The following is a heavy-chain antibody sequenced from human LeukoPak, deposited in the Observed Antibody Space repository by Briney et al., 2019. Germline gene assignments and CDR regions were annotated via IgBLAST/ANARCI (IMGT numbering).Heavy chain of an antibody. CDR3: ARSTAAGTYYFDY. Sequence: SETLSLTCTVSGASISNCDYYWSWIRQPPGKGLEWIGYISYSGSTYYNPSLKSRLTISVDTSKNQFSLKLSSVTATDTAVYYCARSTAAGTYYFDYWGQGTLVTVSS. CDR2: ISYSGST. CDR1: GASISNCDYY. J-gene: IGHJ4*02. D-gene: IGHD6-13*01. V-gene: IGHV4-30-4*08.